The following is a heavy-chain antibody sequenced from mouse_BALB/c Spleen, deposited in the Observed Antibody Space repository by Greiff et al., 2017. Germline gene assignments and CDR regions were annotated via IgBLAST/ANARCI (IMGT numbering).Heavy chain of an antibody. CDR3: TRWVYGQAWFAY. V-gene: IGHV1-5*01. D-gene: IGHD1-1*02. CDR2: IYPGNSDT. Sequence: EVQLVESGTVLARPGASVKMSCKASGYSFTSYWMHWVKQRPGQGLEWIGAIYPGNSDTSYNQKFKGKAKLTAVTSASTAYMELSSLTNEDSAVYYCTRWVYGQAWFAYWGQGTLVTVSA. CDR1: GYSFTSYW. J-gene: IGHJ3*01.